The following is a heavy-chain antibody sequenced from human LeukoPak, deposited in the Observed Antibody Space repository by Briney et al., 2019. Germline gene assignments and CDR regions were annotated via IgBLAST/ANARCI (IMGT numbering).Heavy chain of an antibody. V-gene: IGHV1-2*02. D-gene: IGHD2-2*01. Sequence: GASVKVSCKASGYSFSAYYIQWLRQAPGEGLEWVGWILPHSGDTYYAQKFRGRVTMTTDTSINTAYMELSRLKSDDTGIYFCARPPRDLVSAAPFDYWGQGTLVAVSS. CDR1: GYSFSAYY. CDR3: ARPPRDLVSAAPFDY. J-gene: IGHJ4*02. CDR2: ILPHSGDT.